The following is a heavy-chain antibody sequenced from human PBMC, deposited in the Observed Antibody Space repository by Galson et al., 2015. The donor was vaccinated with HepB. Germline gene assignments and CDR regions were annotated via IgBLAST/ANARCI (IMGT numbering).Heavy chain of an antibody. Sequence: SLRLSCAASGFTFSNAWMNWVRQAPGKGLEWVGRIKSKTDGGTTDYAAPVKGRFTISRDDSKNTLYLQMNSLKTEDTAVYYCTTVSGYSYGHSGGAHYYYGMDVWGQGTTVTVSS. CDR3: TTVSGYSYGHSGGAHYYYGMDV. D-gene: IGHD5-18*01. V-gene: IGHV3-15*07. J-gene: IGHJ6*02. CDR2: IKSKTDGGTT. CDR1: GFTFSNAW.